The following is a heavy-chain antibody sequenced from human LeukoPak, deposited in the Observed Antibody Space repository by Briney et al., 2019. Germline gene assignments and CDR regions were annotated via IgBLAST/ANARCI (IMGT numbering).Heavy chain of an antibody. CDR3: ARDLTYHDIWRAPAPRLFYFYYLDV. CDR1: GYTFNRYY. J-gene: IGHJ6*03. Sequence: GASVKASCKASGYTFNRYYVHWVRQAPGQGLEWVGMINPSGGSTTYAQKFQGRVTMTRDTSTSTAYMEMSGLGYEDTAVYYCARDLTYHDIWRAPAPRLFYFYYLDVWGKGTTVTVSS. V-gene: IGHV1-46*02. CDR2: INPSGGST. D-gene: IGHD3-3*01.